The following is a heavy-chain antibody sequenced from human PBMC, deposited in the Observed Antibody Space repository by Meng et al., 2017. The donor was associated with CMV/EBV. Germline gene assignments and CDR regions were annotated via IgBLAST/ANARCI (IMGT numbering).Heavy chain of an antibody. CDR3: ARSPTNQEDSSSWYSLIQDWFDP. D-gene: IGHD6-13*01. J-gene: IGHJ5*02. CDR2: IIPIFGTA. Sequence: SVKVSCKASGGTFSSYAISWVRQAPGQGLEWMGGIIPIFGTANYAQKFQGRVTMTRDTSISTAYMELSRLRSDDTAVYYCARSPTNQEDSSSWYSLIQDWFDPWGQGTLVTVSS. V-gene: IGHV1-69*05. CDR1: GGTFSSYA.